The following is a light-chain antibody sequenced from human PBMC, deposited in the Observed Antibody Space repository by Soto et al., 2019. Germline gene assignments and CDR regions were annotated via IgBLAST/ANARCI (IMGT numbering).Light chain of an antibody. J-gene: IGKJ1*01. Sequence: DIQMTQSPSTLSASIGDRVTITCRASESISGWLAWYQQKPGKAPKLLIYKVSSLESGVPSRFSGSGSETEFTLPIGSLQPDDFATAYCQQHHALWTFGQGTRLEL. CDR1: ESISGW. CDR3: QQHHALWT. V-gene: IGKV1-5*03. CDR2: KVS.